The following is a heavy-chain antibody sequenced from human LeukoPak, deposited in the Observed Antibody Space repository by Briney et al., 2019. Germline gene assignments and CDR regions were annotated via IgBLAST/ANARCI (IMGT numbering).Heavy chain of an antibody. Sequence: NSSQTLSLTCTVSGGSISNGSYYWSWIRQPAGKGLEWIGRIYTSGSTNYNPSLKSRVTISVDTSKNQFSLKLSSVTAADTAVYYCVVSGPVKRIVATNTFDYWGQGTLVTVSS. V-gene: IGHV4-61*02. J-gene: IGHJ4*02. D-gene: IGHD5-12*01. CDR1: GGSISNGSYY. CDR2: IYTSGST. CDR3: VVSGPVKRIVATNTFDY.